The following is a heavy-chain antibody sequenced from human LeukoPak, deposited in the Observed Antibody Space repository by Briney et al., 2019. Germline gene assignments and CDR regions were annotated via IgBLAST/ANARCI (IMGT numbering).Heavy chain of an antibody. J-gene: IGHJ4*02. CDR1: GYNFIGYG. D-gene: IGHD3-16*01. V-gene: IGHV1-18*01. CDR2: VSIYNGNT. CDR3: ARVHPHYELFHAFDH. Sequence: GASVKVSCKASGYNFIGYGITWVRQAPGQGLEWMGGVSIYNGNTDFAQKFQGRVLMTTEISTTNVYMELRGLRSDDTAVYYCARVHPHYELFHAFDHWGQGTLVNVSS.